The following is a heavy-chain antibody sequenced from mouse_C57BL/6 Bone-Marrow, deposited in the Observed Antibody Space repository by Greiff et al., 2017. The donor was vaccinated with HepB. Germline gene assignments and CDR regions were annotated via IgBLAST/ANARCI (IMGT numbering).Heavy chain of an antibody. J-gene: IGHJ4*01. CDR1: GFTFSDFY. V-gene: IGHV7-1*01. CDR2: SRNKANDYTT. Sequence: EVKLVESGGGLVQSGRSLRLSCATSGFTFSDFYMEWVRQAPGKGLEWIAASRNKANDYTTEYSASVKGRFIVSRDTSQSILYLQMNALRAEDTAIYYCARDPYSNYYYYAMDYWGQGTSVTVSS. CDR3: ARDPYSNYYYYAMDY. D-gene: IGHD2-5*01.